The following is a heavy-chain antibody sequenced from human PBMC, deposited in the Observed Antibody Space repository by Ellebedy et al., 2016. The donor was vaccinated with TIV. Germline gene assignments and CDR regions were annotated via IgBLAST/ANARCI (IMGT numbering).Heavy chain of an antibody. CDR1: GGSISSGGYS. CDR2: IYHSGST. V-gene: IGHV4-30-2*01. D-gene: IGHD5-24*01. J-gene: IGHJ6*02. Sequence: MPSETLSLTCAVSGGSISSGGYSWSWIRQPPGKGLEWIGYIYHSGSTYYNPSLKSRVTISVDRSKNQFSRKLSSVTAADTAVYYCARGREMGGMDVWGQGTTVTVSS. CDR3: ARGREMGGMDV.